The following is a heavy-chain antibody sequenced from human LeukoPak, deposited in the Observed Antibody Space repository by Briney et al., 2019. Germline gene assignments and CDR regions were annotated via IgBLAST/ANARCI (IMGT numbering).Heavy chain of an antibody. CDR1: GGSISSYY. CDR3: ARGGEENYYDRSGAPIDY. Sequence: SETLSLTCTVSGGSISSYYWSWIRQPPGKGLEWIGYIYYSGSTNYNPSLKSRVTISVDTSKNQFSLKLSSVTAADTAVYYCARGGEENYYDRSGAPIDYWGQGTLVTVSS. CDR2: IYYSGST. D-gene: IGHD3-22*01. J-gene: IGHJ4*02. V-gene: IGHV4-59*01.